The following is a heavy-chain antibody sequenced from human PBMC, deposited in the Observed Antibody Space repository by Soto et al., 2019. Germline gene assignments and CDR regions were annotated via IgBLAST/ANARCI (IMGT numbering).Heavy chain of an antibody. J-gene: IGHJ5*02. CDR1: AGTLSGYA. V-gene: IGHV1-69*13. CDR2: IIPIFGTA. CDR3: ARYCSSNSCYLVPGSRWFDP. Sequence: SVKASFKARAGTLSGYAISWVRQAAGQGLAWMGGIIPIFGTANYAQKFQGRVTITADESTSTAYMELSSLRSEDTAVYYCARYCSSNSCYLVPGSRWFDPWGQGTLVTVS. D-gene: IGHD2-2*01.